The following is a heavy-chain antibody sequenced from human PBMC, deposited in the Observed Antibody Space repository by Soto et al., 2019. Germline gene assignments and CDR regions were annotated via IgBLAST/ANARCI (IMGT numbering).Heavy chain of an antibody. J-gene: IGHJ4*02. CDR2: IYWDDDK. Sequence: QITLKESGPTLVKPTQTLTLTCTFSGFSLSTSGVGVGWIRQPPGKALEWLALIYWDDDKRYSPSLKSRLTITKDTSKNQVVLTMTNMDPVDTAIYYCALTKTLDPFPHFDYWGQGTLVTVSS. CDR1: GFSLSTSGVG. D-gene: IGHD3-9*01. CDR3: ALTKTLDPFPHFDY. V-gene: IGHV2-5*02.